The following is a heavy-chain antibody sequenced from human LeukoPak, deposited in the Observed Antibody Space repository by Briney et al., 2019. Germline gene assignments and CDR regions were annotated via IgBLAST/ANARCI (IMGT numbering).Heavy chain of an antibody. D-gene: IGHD1-26*01. J-gene: IGHJ4*02. CDR2: INPNSGGT. CDR1: GYTFTGHY. Sequence: ASVKVSCKASGYTFTGHYMHWVRQAPGQGLEWMGWINPNSGGTNYAQKFRGWVTMARDTSISTAYMELSRLTSDDTAVYYCARDSSLIPGSYWVMGNWGQGALVTVSS. V-gene: IGHV1-2*04. CDR3: ARDSSLIPGSYWVMGN.